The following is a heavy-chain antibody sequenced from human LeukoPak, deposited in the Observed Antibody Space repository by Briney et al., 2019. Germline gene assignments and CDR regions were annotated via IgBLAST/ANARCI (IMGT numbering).Heavy chain of an antibody. CDR1: VDSTSSDS. CDR2: IYCSGST. D-gene: IGHD6-13*01. V-gene: IGHV4-59*01. J-gene: IGHJ4*02. Sequence: ETLSLTCAVSVDSTSSDSWSWVRHPPGEGLEWSGYIYCSGSTNYNPSLRRRVTISVDTSKNQFSLKLSSVTAADTDGYYCARGLYSRSWPFDYWGQGTPVTVSS. CDR3: ARGLYSRSWPFDY.